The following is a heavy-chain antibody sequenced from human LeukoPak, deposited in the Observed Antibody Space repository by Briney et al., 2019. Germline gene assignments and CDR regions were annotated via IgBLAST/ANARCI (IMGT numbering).Heavy chain of an antibody. D-gene: IGHD6-19*01. Sequence: GGSLRLSCAASGFSFSSYAMSWVRQAPGKGLEWVSAISGSGGSTYYADSVKGRFTISRDNSKNTLYLQTNSLRAEDTAVYYCAKAVSSGWYSYFDYWGQGTLVTVSS. V-gene: IGHV3-23*01. CDR2: ISGSGGST. CDR1: GFSFSSYA. CDR3: AKAVSSGWYSYFDY. J-gene: IGHJ4*02.